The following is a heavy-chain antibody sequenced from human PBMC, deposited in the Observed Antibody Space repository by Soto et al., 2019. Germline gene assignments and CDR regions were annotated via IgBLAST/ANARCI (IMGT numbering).Heavy chain of an antibody. Sequence: SETLSLTCTVSGASISGFYWSWIRKSAGKGLEWIGRIYATGTTDYNPSLKSRVMMSVDTSKKQFSLKLRSVTAADTAVYYCVRDGTKTLRDWFDPWGEGISVTISS. D-gene: IGHD1-1*01. V-gene: IGHV4-4*07. CDR3: VRDGTKTLRDWFDP. J-gene: IGHJ5*02. CDR2: IYATGTT. CDR1: GASISGFY.